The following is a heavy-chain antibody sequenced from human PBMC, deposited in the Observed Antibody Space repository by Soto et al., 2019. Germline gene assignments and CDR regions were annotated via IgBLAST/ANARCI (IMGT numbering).Heavy chain of an antibody. CDR1: GFTFNSYN. CDR2: ISPSSSYM. V-gene: IGHV3-21*01. CDR3: ARDSPAWDYGDFGDLASPLDF. Sequence: GGSLRLSCAASGFTFNSYNMNWVRQAPGKGLEWVSSISPSSSYMYYADSVKGRFTISRDNAKKSLYLQMNSLRTEDTAVYYCARDSPAWDYGDFGDLASPLDFWGQGTLVTVSS. D-gene: IGHD4-17*01. J-gene: IGHJ1*01.